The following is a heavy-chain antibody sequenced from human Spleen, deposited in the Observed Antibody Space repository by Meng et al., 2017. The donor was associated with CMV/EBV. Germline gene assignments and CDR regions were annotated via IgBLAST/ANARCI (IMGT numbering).Heavy chain of an antibody. CDR3: VTDLSPQTLTPYDVSLWGGGLDFDWLLQY. J-gene: IGHJ4*02. D-gene: IGHD3-9*01. Sequence: APGQGLEWMAWSDPNSGGTTYAQSFMGRVTVVRETSSSPAYMEVSRLRADDTAVYYCVTDLSPQTLTPYDVSLWGGGLDFDWLLQYWGQGTLVTVSS. V-gene: IGHV1-2*02. CDR2: SDPNSGGT.